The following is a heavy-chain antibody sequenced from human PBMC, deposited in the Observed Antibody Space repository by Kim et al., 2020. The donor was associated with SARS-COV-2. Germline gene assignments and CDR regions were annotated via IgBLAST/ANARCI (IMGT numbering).Heavy chain of an antibody. CDR3: ARGGSSWPYNWFDP. CDR1: GGSISSYY. J-gene: IGHJ5*02. D-gene: IGHD6-13*01. V-gene: IGHV4-59*01. CDR2: IYYSGST. Sequence: SETLSLTCTVSGGSISSYYWSWIRQPPGKGLEWIGYIYYSGSTNYNPSLKSRVTISVDTSKNQFSLKLSSVTAADTAVYYCARGGSSWPYNWFDPWGQGTLVTVSS.